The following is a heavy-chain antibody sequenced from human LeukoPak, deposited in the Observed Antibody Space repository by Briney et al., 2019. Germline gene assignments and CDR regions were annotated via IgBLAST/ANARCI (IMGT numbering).Heavy chain of an antibody. J-gene: IGHJ6*03. D-gene: IGHD4/OR15-4a*01. CDR2: ISGRGGST. Sequence: SGGSLRLSCAGSGFTFNSYAMSCVRQAPGKGLEWVSAISGRGGSTYYADSVKGRFTISRDNYKNTLYMQMNSLRAEDTAIYYCATNGGPGANDYYMDVWGQGTTVTVSS. CDR3: ATNGGPGANDYYMDV. CDR1: GFTFNSYA. V-gene: IGHV3-23*01.